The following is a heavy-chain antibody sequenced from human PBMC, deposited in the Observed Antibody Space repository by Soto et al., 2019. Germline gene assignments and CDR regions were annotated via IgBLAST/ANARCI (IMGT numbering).Heavy chain of an antibody. J-gene: IGHJ1*01. CDR3: AQDDSSPYEFQH. V-gene: IGHV1-46*01. D-gene: IGHD3-22*01. CDR2: INPSGGST. Sequence: ASVKVSCKASGYTFTSYYMHWVRQAPGQGLEWMGIINPSGGSTSYAQKFQGRVTMTRDTSTSTVYMELSSLRSEDTAVYYCAQDDSSPYEFQHWGQGTLVTVSA. CDR1: GYTFTSYY.